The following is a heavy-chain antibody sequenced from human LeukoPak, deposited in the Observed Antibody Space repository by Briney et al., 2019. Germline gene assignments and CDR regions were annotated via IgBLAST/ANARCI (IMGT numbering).Heavy chain of an antibody. Sequence: SETLSLTCTVSGGSISSYYWSWIRQPPGKGLEWIGYIYYSGSTNYNPSLKSRVTISVDTSKNQFSLKLSSVTAADTAVYYCAADIAAVFDYWGQGTLVTVSS. CDR3: AADIAAVFDY. V-gene: IGHV4-59*01. CDR1: GGSISSYY. J-gene: IGHJ4*02. CDR2: IYYSGST. D-gene: IGHD6-13*01.